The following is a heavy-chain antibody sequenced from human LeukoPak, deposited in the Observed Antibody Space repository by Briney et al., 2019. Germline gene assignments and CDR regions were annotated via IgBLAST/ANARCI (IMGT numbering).Heavy chain of an antibody. CDR2: INPNSGGT. CDR1: GYTFTGYY. D-gene: IGHD6-13*01. Sequence: ASVKVSCKASGYTFTGYYMHWVRLAPGQGLEWMGWINPNSGGTNYAQKFQGRVTMTRDTSISTAYMELSRLRSDDTAVYYCAREVVAAGHGLDYWGQGTLVTVSS. V-gene: IGHV1-2*02. J-gene: IGHJ4*02. CDR3: AREVVAAGHGLDY.